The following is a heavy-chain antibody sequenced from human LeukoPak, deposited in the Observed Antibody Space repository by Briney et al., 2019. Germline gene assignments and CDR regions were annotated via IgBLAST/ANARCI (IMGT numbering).Heavy chain of an antibody. CDR3: AREREGYFDL. Sequence: PSETLSLTCAVYGGSFSGYYWSWIRQPPGKGLEWIGEINHSGSTNYNPSLKSRVTISVDTSKNQFCLKLSSVTAADTAVYYCAREREGYFDLWGRGTLVTVSS. CDR2: INHSGST. CDR1: GGSFSGYY. V-gene: IGHV4-34*01. J-gene: IGHJ2*01.